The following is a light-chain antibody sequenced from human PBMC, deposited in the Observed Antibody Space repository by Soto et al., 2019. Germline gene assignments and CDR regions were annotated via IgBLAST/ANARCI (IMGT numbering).Light chain of an antibody. Sequence: SYELTQPPSVSVAPGQTARITCGGSDIEDKSVHWYQQKPGQAPVLVVYDDSDRPSGIPERFSGSNSGNTATLTISRVEAGDEADYYCQVWDIRTDHVIFGGGTKLTVL. CDR3: QVWDIRTDHVI. CDR1: DIEDKS. J-gene: IGLJ2*01. V-gene: IGLV3-21*02. CDR2: DDS.